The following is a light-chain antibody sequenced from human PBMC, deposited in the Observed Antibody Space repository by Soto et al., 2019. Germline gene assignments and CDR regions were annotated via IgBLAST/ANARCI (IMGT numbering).Light chain of an antibody. V-gene: IGKV3-15*01. CDR1: QNVYNN. Sequence: EIVMTQSPATLSVSPGEGATLSCKASQNVYNNLAWYQQRPGQPPRLLIYDASTRATGISARFSGSGYGTEFTITLSSLQSEDFAVYFCQQCRNWPLTIGGGNKVEIK. CDR3: QQCRNWPLT. CDR2: DAS. J-gene: IGKJ4*01.